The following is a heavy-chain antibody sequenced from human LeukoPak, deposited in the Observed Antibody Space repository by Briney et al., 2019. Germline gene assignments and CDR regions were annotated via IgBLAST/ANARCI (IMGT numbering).Heavy chain of an antibody. CDR3: AREGRDGYKPDF. CDR1: GFTFSSYS. D-gene: IGHD5-24*01. Sequence: GGSLRLSCAASGFTFSSYSMNWVRQAPGKGLGWVSYISSSSSTIYYADSVQGRFTISRDNTKNSLYLQMNSLRAEDTAVYYCAREGRDGYKPDFWGQGTLVTVSS. V-gene: IGHV3-48*04. CDR2: ISSSSSTI. J-gene: IGHJ4*02.